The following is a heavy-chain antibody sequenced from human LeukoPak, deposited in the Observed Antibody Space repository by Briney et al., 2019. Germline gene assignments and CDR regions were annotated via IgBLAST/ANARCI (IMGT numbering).Heavy chain of an antibody. Sequence: PGGSLRLSCAASGFTFSRYNMNWVRQAPGKGLEWVSSISRTSSYIYYADAVKGRFTISRDNAQNSLYLQMNSRRVEDTAVYYCARVLETDCTGGSCYAGLDYWGQGTLVTVSS. V-gene: IGHV3-21*01. CDR1: GFTFSRYN. D-gene: IGHD2-15*01. J-gene: IGHJ4*02. CDR2: ISRTSSYI. CDR3: ARVLETDCTGGSCYAGLDY.